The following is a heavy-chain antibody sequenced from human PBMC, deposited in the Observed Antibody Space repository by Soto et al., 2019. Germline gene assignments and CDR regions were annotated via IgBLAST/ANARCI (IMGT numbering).Heavy chain of an antibody. V-gene: IGHV1-3*01. CDR2: IHAGNGKT. J-gene: IGHJ4*02. CDR3: ARGGRVGAPSFDY. CDR1: GYTFTSHA. Sequence: QVQFVQSGAEVKRPGASVTVSCKASGYTFTSHAVHWVRQAPVERLECMGWIHAGNGKTKYCQSFQGRVTFTSDTSSSTVYRELSWLKALYTGVYYCARGGRVGAPSFDYGGQGTLVTVSS. D-gene: IGHD1-26*01.